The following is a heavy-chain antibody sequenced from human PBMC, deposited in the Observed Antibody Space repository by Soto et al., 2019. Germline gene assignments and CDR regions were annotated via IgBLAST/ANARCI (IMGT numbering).Heavy chain of an antibody. V-gene: IGHV3-23*01. Sequence: EVQLLEYGGGLVQPGGSLRLSCTASGFTFSNSAMSWVRQAPGKGLEWVSSIDASGNRIYQGDVAKGRFTISRDNSKNTLFLRMNSLRVDDTATYYCAKDRGGRRNEIDHWGQGTLITVSS. CDR3: AKDRGGRRNEIDH. J-gene: IGHJ4*02. CDR1: GFTFSNSA. D-gene: IGHD3-16*01. CDR2: IDASGNRI.